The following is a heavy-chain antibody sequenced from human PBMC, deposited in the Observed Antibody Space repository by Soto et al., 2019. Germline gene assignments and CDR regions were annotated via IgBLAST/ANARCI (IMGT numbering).Heavy chain of an antibody. CDR3: VECGGDCYTATPGFHH. J-gene: IGHJ1*01. CDR2: MSFNGDTK. Sequence: QVQLVESGGGVVQPGMSLRLSCAASGFTFSGQAMHWVRQAPGKGLEGVAVMSFNGDTKIYEDSVKGRFTISGDNSHNTLYLQRNSLGIEDTAVYYCVECGGDCYTATPGFHHWGQGTLVPVSS. CDR1: GFTFSGQA. V-gene: IGHV3-30-3*01. D-gene: IGHD2-21*02.